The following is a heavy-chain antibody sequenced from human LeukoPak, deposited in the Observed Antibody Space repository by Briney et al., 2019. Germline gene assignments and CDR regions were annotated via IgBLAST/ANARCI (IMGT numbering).Heavy chain of an antibody. Sequence: GGSLRLSCAASGFTFSSYWMSWVRQAPGKGLEWVSVIYSGGSTYYADSVKGRFTISRDNSKNTLYLQMNSLRAEDTAVYYCARVEMATISIRYWGQGTLVTVSS. V-gene: IGHV3-53*01. CDR2: IYSGGST. D-gene: IGHD5-24*01. CDR3: ARVEMATISIRY. J-gene: IGHJ4*02. CDR1: GFTFSSYW.